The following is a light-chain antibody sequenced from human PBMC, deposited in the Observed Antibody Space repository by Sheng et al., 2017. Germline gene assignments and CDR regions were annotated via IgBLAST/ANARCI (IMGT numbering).Light chain of an antibody. V-gene: IGKV1-33*01. CDR1: HDIGHF. J-gene: IGKJ4*01. CDR2: DAS. Sequence: DVQLAQSPSSLSASVGDRIMITCQASHDIGHFLNWLQQKPGSPPKLMIYDASNLDIRGSHRRFSGSLDPGQNLLSPSQACQPEDFASYFCQQYSNRALSFGGGTRVETK. CDR3: QQYSNRALS.